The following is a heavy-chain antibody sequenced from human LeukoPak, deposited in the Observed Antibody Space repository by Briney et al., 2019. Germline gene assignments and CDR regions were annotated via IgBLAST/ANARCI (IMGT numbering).Heavy chain of an antibody. J-gene: IGHJ3*02. D-gene: IGHD3-22*01. CDR3: ASQDPYAYYYDSSMAFDI. CDR1: GGSISSSSYY. V-gene: IGHV4-39*07. Sequence: PSETLSLTCTVSGGSISSSSYYWGWIRQPPGKGLEWIGSIYYSGSTYYNPSLKSRVTISVDTSKNQFSLKLSSVTAADTAVYYCASQDPYAYYYDSSMAFDIWGQGTMVTVSS. CDR2: IYYSGST.